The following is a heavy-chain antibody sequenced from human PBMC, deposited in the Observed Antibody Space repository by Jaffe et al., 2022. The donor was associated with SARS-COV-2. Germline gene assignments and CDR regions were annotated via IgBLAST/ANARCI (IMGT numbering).Heavy chain of an antibody. D-gene: IGHD4-4*01. CDR3: AHISRYSNFFYFDY. Sequence: QITVKESGPTLVKPTQTLTLTCTFSGFSLRNRGVGVGWIRQPPGKALECLTFIYWDDDKRYSPSLKSRLTITKDTSKNQVVLTMTNMDPVDTATYYCAHISRYSNFFYFDYWGQGTLVTVSS. CDR1: GFSLRNRGVG. CDR2: IYWDDDK. J-gene: IGHJ4*02. V-gene: IGHV2-5*02.